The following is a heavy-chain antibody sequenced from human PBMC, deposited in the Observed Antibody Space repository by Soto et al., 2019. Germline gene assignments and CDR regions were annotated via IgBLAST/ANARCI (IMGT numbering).Heavy chain of an antibody. D-gene: IGHD3-3*01. CDR1: GFTFSSYA. J-gene: IGHJ4*02. V-gene: IGHV3-30-3*01. CDR3: ARSLTGFWSGYYTPGY. CDR2: ISYDGSNK. Sequence: QVQLVESGGGVVQPGRSLRLSCAASGFTFSSYAMHWVRQAPGKGLEWVAVISYDGSNKYYADSVKGRFTISRDNSKNTLYLQMKSLRAEDTAVYYCARSLTGFWSGYYTPGYWGQGTLVTVSS.